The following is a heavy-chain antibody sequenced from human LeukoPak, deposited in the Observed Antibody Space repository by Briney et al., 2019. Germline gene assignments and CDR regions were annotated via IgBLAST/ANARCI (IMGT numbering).Heavy chain of an antibody. Sequence: SETLSLTCTVSGGSISSYYWSWIRQPPGKGLEWIGYIYYSGSTNYNPSLKSRVTISVDTSKNQFSLKLSSVTAADTAVYYCARASRPYYGSRGFDIWGQGTMVTVSS. V-gene: IGHV4-59*12. J-gene: IGHJ3*02. CDR3: ARASRPYYGSRGFDI. CDR1: GGSISSYY. CDR2: IYYSGST. D-gene: IGHD3-3*01.